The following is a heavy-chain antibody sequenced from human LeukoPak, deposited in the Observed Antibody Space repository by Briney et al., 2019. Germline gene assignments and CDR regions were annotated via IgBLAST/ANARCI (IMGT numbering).Heavy chain of an antibody. CDR1: GFTFGDYA. J-gene: IGHJ4*02. D-gene: IGHD3-10*01. Sequence: GGSLRLSCTASGFTFGDYAMHWVRQAPGKGLEYVSAISSNGGSTYYANSVKGRFTISRDNSKNTLYLQMGSLRAEDMAVYYCARDSRGSGLHPDYWGQGTLVTVSS. CDR3: ARDSRGSGLHPDY. V-gene: IGHV3-64*01. CDR2: ISSNGGST.